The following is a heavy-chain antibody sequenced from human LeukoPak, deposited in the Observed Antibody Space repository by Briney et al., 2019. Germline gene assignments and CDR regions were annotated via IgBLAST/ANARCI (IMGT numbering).Heavy chain of an antibody. CDR3: ARLSLRSETGFDP. CDR1: GGSISSGGYS. CDR2: IYHSGST. Sequence: PSETLSLTCAVSGGSISSGGYSWSWIRQPPGKGLEWIGYIYHSGSTYYNPSLKSRVTISVDRSKNQFSLKLSSVTAADTAVYYCARLSLRSETGFDPWGQGTLVAVSS. D-gene: IGHD4-17*01. J-gene: IGHJ5*02. V-gene: IGHV4-30-2*01.